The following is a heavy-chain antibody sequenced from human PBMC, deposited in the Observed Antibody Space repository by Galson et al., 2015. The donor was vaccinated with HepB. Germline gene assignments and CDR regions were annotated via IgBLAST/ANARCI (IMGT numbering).Heavy chain of an antibody. CDR2: ISGSGGST. J-gene: IGHJ4*02. CDR1: GFTFSSYA. Sequence: SLRLSCAASGFTFSSYAMSWVRQAPGKGLEWVSAISGSGGSTYYADSVKGRFTISRANSKNTLYLQMNSLRAEDTAVYYCAKDSSRYCGGDCYEMYWGQGTLVTVSS. V-gene: IGHV3-23*01. D-gene: IGHD2-21*01. CDR3: AKDSSRYCGGDCYEMY.